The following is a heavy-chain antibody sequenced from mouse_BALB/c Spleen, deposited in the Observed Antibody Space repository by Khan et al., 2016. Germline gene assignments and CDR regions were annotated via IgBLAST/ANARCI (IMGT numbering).Heavy chain of an antibody. D-gene: IGHD2-14*01. CDR2: INPHNDGI. CDR3: ASDYGYDWDVIDY. Sequence: EVQLQESGPELVKPGASVKMSCKTSGYPFTNYILHWVKQKPGQGLEWIGYINPHNDGIKYNEKFKGKATLTSDKSSSTAYMDLSSLTSEDSAVYYCASDYGYDWDVIDYWGQGTSVTVSS. CDR1: GYPFTNYI. V-gene: IGHV1S136*01. J-gene: IGHJ4*01.